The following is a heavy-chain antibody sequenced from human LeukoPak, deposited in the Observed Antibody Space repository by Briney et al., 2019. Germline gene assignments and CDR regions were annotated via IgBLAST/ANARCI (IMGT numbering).Heavy chain of an antibody. CDR3: ARDPAGYSSSYNWFDP. CDR2: IYYSGRT. V-gene: IGHV4-39*06. Sequence: SETLSLTRIVSVGSISSSIYYWGWIRQPPGRGLEGIGSIYYSGRTYCNPSLKRRGTISVEPPQKQLPMAERSVTAADTAVYYCARDPAGYSSSYNWFDPWRQGTLVAVSS. CDR1: VGSISSSIYY. D-gene: IGHD6-6*01. J-gene: IGHJ5*02.